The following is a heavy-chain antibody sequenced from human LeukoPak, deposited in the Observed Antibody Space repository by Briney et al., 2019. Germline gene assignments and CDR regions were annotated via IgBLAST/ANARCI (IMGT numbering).Heavy chain of an antibody. CDR3: ARRGRGLLLTRGDY. CDR1: GGSICSSSYY. Sequence: PSETLSLTCTVSGGSICSSSYYWGWIRQPPGKGLEWIGSIYYSGSTYYNPSLKSRVTISVDTSKNQFSLKLSSVTAADTAVYYCARRGRGLLLTRGDYWGQGTLVTVSS. D-gene: IGHD2-15*01. CDR2: IYYSGST. J-gene: IGHJ4*02. V-gene: IGHV4-39*01.